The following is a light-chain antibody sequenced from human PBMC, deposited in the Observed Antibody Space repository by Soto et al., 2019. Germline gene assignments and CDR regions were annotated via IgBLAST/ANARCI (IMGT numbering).Light chain of an antibody. Sequence: DIQMTQSPSSLSASVGDRLTITCRASQSISSYLNWYQQKPGKAPKLLIYAASSLQSGVPSRFSGSGSGTDFTLTISSLQPEDFATYYCQQLSNYPITFGQGTRLEI. CDR3: QQLSNYPIT. V-gene: IGKV1-39*01. CDR1: QSISSY. J-gene: IGKJ5*01. CDR2: AAS.